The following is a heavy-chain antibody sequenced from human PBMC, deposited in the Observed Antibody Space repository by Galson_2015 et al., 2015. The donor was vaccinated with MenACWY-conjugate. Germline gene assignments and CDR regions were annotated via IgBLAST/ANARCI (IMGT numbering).Heavy chain of an antibody. V-gene: IGHV3-13*01. Sequence: SLRLSCAASGFTFSSYDMHWVRQVTGKGLEWVSGIASAGDTYYPGSVKGRFIISRDNAKNSLDLQMNSLRAEDSALYYCARAGSRYWYFDLWGRGTLVTVSS. CDR1: GFTFSSYD. CDR3: ARAGSRYWYFDL. J-gene: IGHJ2*01. D-gene: IGHD1-7*01. CDR2: IASAGDT.